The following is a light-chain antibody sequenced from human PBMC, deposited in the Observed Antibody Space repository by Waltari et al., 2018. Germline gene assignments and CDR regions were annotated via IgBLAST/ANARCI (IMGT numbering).Light chain of an antibody. V-gene: IGKV1-39*01. CDR2: ASS. J-gene: IGKJ4*01. Sequence: DIQMTQSPSSLSASVGDRVTITCRASQSISSYLNWYQQKPGKAPKLLIYASSSLQSGVPSRFSGSGSGTDFTLNISSLQPEDFATYYCQQSYSTPGLTFGGGTKVEIK. CDR1: QSISSY. CDR3: QQSYSTPGLT.